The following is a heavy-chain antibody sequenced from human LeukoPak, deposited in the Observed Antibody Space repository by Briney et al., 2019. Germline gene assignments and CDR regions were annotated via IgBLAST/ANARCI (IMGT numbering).Heavy chain of an antibody. J-gene: IGHJ4*02. CDR3: ARVGYGDYRFDY. CDR1: GFTFSSYG. CDR2: TSYDGTDT. Sequence: GGSLRLSCAASGFTFSSYGIHWVRQAPGKGVEWVALTSYDGTDTYYADSVKGRFTISRDNTKNTLSLQMNSLRAEDTAVYYCARVGYGDYRFDYWGQGTLVTVSS. V-gene: IGHV3-30*03. D-gene: IGHD4-17*01.